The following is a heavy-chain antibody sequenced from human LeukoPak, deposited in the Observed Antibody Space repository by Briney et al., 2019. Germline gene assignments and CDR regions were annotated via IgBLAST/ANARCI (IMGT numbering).Heavy chain of an antibody. V-gene: IGHV3-20*04. D-gene: IGHD3-3*02. Sequence: GGSLRLSCPTSGFTFVDYGLSWVRRAPGKGLEWLCAINYNGAITDYADSVKGRFTISRDNAKNSLYLRMDSLRADDTALYYCARDRLGPSFSVSHFDLWGQGTLVTVSS. CDR1: GFTFVDYG. CDR3: ARDRLGPSFSVSHFDL. J-gene: IGHJ4*02. CDR2: INYNGAIT.